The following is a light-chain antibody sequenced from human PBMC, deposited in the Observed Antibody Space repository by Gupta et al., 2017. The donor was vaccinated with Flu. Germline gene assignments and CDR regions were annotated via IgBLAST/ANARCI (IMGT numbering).Light chain of an antibody. CDR2: WAS. CDR3: HQHSNSPAT. CDR1: QSCWSSHDDNNY. J-gene: IGKJ3*01. V-gene: IGKV4-1*01. Sequence: PGQRSTTSDKSTQSCWSSHDDNNYLAWYQQKPGQPPKLLIYWASKRATGTPGRFSGSGSGTDFTLTISSLEAEDVAVYYCHQHSNSPATFGRGTKVDIK.